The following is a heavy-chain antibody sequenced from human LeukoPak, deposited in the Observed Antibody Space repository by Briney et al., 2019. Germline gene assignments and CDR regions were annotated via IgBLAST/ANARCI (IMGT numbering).Heavy chain of an antibody. D-gene: IGHD4-23*01. Sequence: SETLSLTCTVSGYSISSGYYWGWIRQPPGKGLEWIGSIYFDGSTYYNPSLKSRVTISLHTSNNQFSLKLRSVTTADTAVYYCAREDSGNSDDSLDIWGQGTMVTVS. CDR1: GYSISSGYY. V-gene: IGHV4-38-2*02. CDR2: IYFDGST. CDR3: AREDSGNSDDSLDI. J-gene: IGHJ3*02.